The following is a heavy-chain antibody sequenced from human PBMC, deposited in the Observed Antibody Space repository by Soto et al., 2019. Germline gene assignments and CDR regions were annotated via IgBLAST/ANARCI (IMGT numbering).Heavy chain of an antibody. J-gene: IGHJ6*02. CDR1: GFTFSSYA. D-gene: IGHD2-15*01. V-gene: IGHV3-30-3*01. Sequence: GGSLRLSCAASGFTFSSYAMHWVRQAPGKGLEWVAVISYDGSNKYYADSVKGRFTISRDNSKNTLYLQMNSLRAEDTAVYYCARGYCSGGSCYSVYYYYGMDVWGQGTTVTVSS. CDR3: ARGYCSGGSCYSVYYYYGMDV. CDR2: ISYDGSNK.